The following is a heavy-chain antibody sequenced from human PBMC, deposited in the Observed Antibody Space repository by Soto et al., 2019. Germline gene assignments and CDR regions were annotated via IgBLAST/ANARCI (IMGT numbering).Heavy chain of an antibody. CDR3: ARWLDWLGGGAYDY. J-gene: IGHJ4*02. V-gene: IGHV3-13*04. CDR2: IGTAGDT. CDR1: GFTFSSYD. D-gene: IGHD3-9*01. Sequence: EVQLVESGGGLVQPGGSLRLSCAASGFTFSSYDMHWVRQATGKGLEWVSAIGTAGDTYYPGSVKGRFTISRENAKNSLYLQMNSLRAGDTAVYYCARWLDWLGGGAYDYWGQGTLVTVSS.